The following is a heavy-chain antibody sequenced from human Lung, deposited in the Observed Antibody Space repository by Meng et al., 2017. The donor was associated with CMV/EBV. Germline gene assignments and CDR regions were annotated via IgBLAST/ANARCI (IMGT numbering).Heavy chain of an antibody. J-gene: IGHJ6*02. CDR3: ARDIRGSDYYYGMEV. V-gene: IGHV3-21*01. D-gene: IGHD3-10*01. Sequence: GGSXRLXCAAFEFTFSSYRMNWVRQAPGKGLEWVSFISSTSAYIDSADSVKGRFTISRDNARNSLFLQMNSLRAEDTAVYYCARDIRGSDYYYGMEVGGQGNXVTVSS. CDR2: ISSTSAYI. CDR1: EFTFSSYR.